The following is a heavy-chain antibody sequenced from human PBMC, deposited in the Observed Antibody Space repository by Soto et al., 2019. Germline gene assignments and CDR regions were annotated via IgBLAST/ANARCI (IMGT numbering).Heavy chain of an antibody. CDR1: GGSISSGDYC. CDR2: IYDGGTT. Sequence: QVQLQESGPGLVKPSQTLSLTCTVSGGSISSGDYCWSWIRQPPDKGLEWIGHIYDGGTTYNNPSPKXRXTXSXXTSKTQFSLKLSSVSAADTAVYYCARGPSGDKVDYWGQGILVTVSS. D-gene: IGHD7-27*01. CDR3: ARGPSGDKVDY. V-gene: IGHV4-30-4*01. J-gene: IGHJ4*02.